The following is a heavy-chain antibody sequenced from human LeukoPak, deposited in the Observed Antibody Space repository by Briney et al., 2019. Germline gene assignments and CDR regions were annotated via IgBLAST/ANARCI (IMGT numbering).Heavy chain of an antibody. CDR2: DYNRESA. J-gene: IGHJ4*02. V-gene: IGHV4-59*01. CDR1: GECICVVY. CDR3: ATGRTKNDY. Sequence: ETLSLTCTVSGECICVVYCSSIWHTPRERRGWSGCDYNRESANYNASLTSRVTISQDTSKHHFSPNLNSVTASDTAGYYCATGRTKNDYWGQGTLVTVSS.